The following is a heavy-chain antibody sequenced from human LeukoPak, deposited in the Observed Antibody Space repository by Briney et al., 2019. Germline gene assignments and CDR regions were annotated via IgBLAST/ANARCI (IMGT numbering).Heavy chain of an antibody. D-gene: IGHD6-13*01. Sequence: PGGSLRLSCAASGFTFSDSAMTWVRQAPGKGLDWVSLISFSGANTYYADSVKGRFTISRDNFKNTLYLQMNSLRTEDTAVYYCAKGVSSSWSNDAFDIWGQGTMVTVSS. CDR1: GFTFSDSA. CDR2: ISFSGANT. J-gene: IGHJ3*02. V-gene: IGHV3-23*01. CDR3: AKGVSSSWSNDAFDI.